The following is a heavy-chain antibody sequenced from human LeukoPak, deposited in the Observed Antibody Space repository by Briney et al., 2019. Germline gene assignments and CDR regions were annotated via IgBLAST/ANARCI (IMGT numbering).Heavy chain of an antibody. Sequence: GGSLRLSCRVSGFTFISHAMSWVRQAPGKGLEWVSGISGSGATTYYAESVKGRFTISRDNSKYTLYVQMNSLRAEDTAVYYCARGAGYNYPYYFDYWGQGTLVTVSS. CDR1: GFTFISHA. CDR2: ISGSGATT. CDR3: ARGAGYNYPYYFDY. D-gene: IGHD5-24*01. J-gene: IGHJ4*02. V-gene: IGHV3-23*01.